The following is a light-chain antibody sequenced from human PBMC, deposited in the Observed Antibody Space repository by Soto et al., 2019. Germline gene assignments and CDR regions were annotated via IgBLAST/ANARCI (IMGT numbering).Light chain of an antibody. V-gene: IGLV2-8*01. J-gene: IGLJ1*01. CDR3: SSYADSNNFV. Sequence: QSVLTQPPSASGSPGQSVTISCTGTSSDVGGYDYVSWYQQHAGKAPKLMIYEVTKRPSGVPDRFSGSKSGNTASLTVSGLQAEDEADYYCSSYADSNNFVLGNGTKVT. CDR2: EVT. CDR1: SSDVGGYDY.